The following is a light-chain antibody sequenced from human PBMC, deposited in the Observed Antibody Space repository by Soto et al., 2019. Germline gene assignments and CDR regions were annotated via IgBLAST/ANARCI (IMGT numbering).Light chain of an antibody. V-gene: IGLV1-47*01. J-gene: IGLJ1*01. Sequence: QSVLTQPPSASETPGQRVTISCSGSSSNIGSNYVYWYQQLPGTAPKLLIYRNNHRPSGVPDRFSGSKSGTSASLAISGLRSEDEADYYCAAWDDSLSGNYVFGTGTKVTVL. CDR3: AAWDDSLSGNYV. CDR2: RNN. CDR1: SSNIGSNY.